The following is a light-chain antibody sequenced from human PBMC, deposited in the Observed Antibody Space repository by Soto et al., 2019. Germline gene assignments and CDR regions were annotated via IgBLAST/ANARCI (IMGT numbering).Light chain of an antibody. CDR1: QSISGN. CDR2: HTS. Sequence: EIVMTQSPATLSVSPGEGATLSCRASQSISGNLAWYQQKPGLAPRLLIYHTSIRATGVPARFSGSGSGTEFSLPISSLQSEDFAVYYCQRYDNWPLTFGGGTKV. CDR3: QRYDNWPLT. V-gene: IGKV3-15*01. J-gene: IGKJ4*01.